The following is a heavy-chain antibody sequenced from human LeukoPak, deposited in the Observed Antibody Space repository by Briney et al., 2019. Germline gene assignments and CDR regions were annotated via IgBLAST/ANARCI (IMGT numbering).Heavy chain of an antibody. D-gene: IGHD6-6*01. CDR2: ISGSGGST. CDR1: GFTFSSYA. V-gene: IGHV3-23*01. Sequence: GGSLRLSCAASGFTFSSYAMGWVRQAPGKGLEWVSAISGSGGSTYYADSVKGRFTISRDNSKNTLYLQMNSLRAEDTAVYYCAKDNRYSSSSDFDYWGQGTLVTVSS. CDR3: AKDNRYSSSSDFDY. J-gene: IGHJ4*02.